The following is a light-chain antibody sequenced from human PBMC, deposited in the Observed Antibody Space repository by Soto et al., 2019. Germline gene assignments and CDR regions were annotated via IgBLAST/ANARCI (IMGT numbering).Light chain of an antibody. CDR3: QQYYSFFVYT. CDR2: DVS. J-gene: IGKJ2*01. V-gene: IGKV1-5*01. Sequence: EIQMTQSPSTLSASVGDKVAITCRASQSVSTSLAWYQHKPGNAPKLLISDVSTLQSGVPSRFSGSGSGTDFTLTISSLQPDDFATYFCQQYYSFFVYTFGQGTKLEIK. CDR1: QSVSTS.